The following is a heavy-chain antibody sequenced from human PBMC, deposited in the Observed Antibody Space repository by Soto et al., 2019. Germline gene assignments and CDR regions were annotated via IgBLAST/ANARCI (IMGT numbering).Heavy chain of an antibody. V-gene: IGHV4-39*01. Sequence: QVQLQESGPGLVKPSETLSLTCTVSGASISSNIYYWGWIRQPPGKGLEWIGSIYYTGNTFYNPSLKSRVPLSLDTSENQFSLRLFSVTAADTAVYYCARHSHEDHGDPNWFDPWGQGTLVTVSS. D-gene: IGHD4-17*01. CDR1: GASISSNIYY. CDR3: ARHSHEDHGDPNWFDP. J-gene: IGHJ5*02. CDR2: IYYTGNT.